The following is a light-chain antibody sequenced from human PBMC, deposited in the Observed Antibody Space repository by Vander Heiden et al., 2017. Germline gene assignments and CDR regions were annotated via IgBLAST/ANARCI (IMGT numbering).Light chain of an antibody. Sequence: DIQMTQSPSTLSASVGDRVTITCRASQRISSWLAWYQQKPEKTPKLLIYKASSLESGVPSRFSGSGSGTGFTLTISSLQPDDFATYYCQQYNTSPWTFGQGTKVEIK. CDR1: QRISSW. V-gene: IGKV1-5*03. J-gene: IGKJ1*01. CDR2: KAS. CDR3: QQYNTSPWT.